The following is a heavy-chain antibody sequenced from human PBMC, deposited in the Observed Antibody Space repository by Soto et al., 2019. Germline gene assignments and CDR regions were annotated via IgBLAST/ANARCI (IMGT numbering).Heavy chain of an antibody. Sequence: EVQLVESGGGLDQPGGSLRLSCAASGFTFSSYWMSWVRQAPGKGLEWVANIKQDGSEKYYVDSVKGRFTISRDNAKNSLYLQMNSLRAEDTAVYYCARESGYYDSSGYYSSAFDIWGQGTMVTVSS. J-gene: IGHJ3*02. D-gene: IGHD3-22*01. CDR3: ARESGYYDSSGYYSSAFDI. V-gene: IGHV3-7*03. CDR2: IKQDGSEK. CDR1: GFTFSSYW.